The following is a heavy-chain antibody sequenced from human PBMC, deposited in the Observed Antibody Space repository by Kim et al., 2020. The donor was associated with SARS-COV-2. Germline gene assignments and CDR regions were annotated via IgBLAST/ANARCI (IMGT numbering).Heavy chain of an antibody. J-gene: IGHJ6*02. CDR3: ARIYCSRVGCPKTYYHGMDV. CDR2: IRNKANSYTT. Sequence: GGSLRLSCAASGFTFSDHYMDWVRQAPEKGLEWVGRIRNKANSYTTEYAASVKGRFTISRDDSMNSLYLQMNSLKTEDTAVYFCARIYCSRVGCPKTYYHGMDVWGQGTTVTVSS. D-gene: IGHD2-15*01. CDR1: GFTFSDHY. V-gene: IGHV3-72*01.